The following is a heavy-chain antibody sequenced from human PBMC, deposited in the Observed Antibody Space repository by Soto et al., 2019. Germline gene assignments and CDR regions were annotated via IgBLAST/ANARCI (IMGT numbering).Heavy chain of an antibody. V-gene: IGHV3-23*01. Sequence: GGSLRLSCAASGFTFSSYAMSWVRQAPGKGLEWVSAISGSGGSTYYADSVKGRFTISRDNSKNTLYLQMNSLRAEDTAVYYCAKDAQDIVVVPAAADYWGQGTLVTVSS. D-gene: IGHD2-2*01. CDR1: GFTFSSYA. CDR3: AKDAQDIVVVPAAADY. J-gene: IGHJ4*02. CDR2: ISGSGGST.